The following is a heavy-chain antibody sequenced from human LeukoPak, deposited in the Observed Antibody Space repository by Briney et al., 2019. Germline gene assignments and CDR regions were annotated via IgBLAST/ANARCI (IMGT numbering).Heavy chain of an antibody. J-gene: IGHJ4*02. CDR3: AKDDYRRTEISDY. CDR2: ISYDGSNK. CDR1: GFTFSSYG. V-gene: IGHV3-30*18. Sequence: GRSLRLSYAASGFTFSSYGMHWVRQAPGKGLEWVAVISYDGSNKYYADSVKGRFTISRDNSKNTLYLQMNSLRAEDTAVYYCAKDDYRRTEISDYWGQGTLVTVSS. D-gene: IGHD3-16*01.